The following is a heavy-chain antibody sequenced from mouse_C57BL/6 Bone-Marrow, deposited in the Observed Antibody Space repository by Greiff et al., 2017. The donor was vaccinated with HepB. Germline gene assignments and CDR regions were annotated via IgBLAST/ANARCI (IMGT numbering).Heavy chain of an antibody. D-gene: IGHD1-1*01. CDR1: GYTFTSYW. CDR3: AAYGSSYVRYFDV. V-gene: IGHV1-55*01. CDR2: IYPGSGST. J-gene: IGHJ1*03. Sequence: VQLQQPGAELVKPGASVKMSCKASGYTFTSYWITWVKQRPGQGLEWIGDIYPGSGSTNYNEKFKSKATLTVDTSSSTAYMQLSSLTSEDSAVYYCAAYGSSYVRYFDVWGTGTTVTVSS.